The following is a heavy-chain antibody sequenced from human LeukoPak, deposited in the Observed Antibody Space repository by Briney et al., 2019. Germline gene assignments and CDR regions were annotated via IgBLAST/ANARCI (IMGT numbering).Heavy chain of an antibody. CDR2: ISETGGTR. V-gene: IGHV3-23*01. D-gene: IGHD5-24*01. J-gene: IGHJ3*02. CDR3: AREMATITYAFDI. CDR1: GFTFSSYA. Sequence: GGSLRLSCAASGFTFSSYATSWVRQAPGKGLEWVSAISETGGTRNYVDSVKGRFTISRDTSKNTLYLQMSSLRAEDTALYYCAREMATITYAFDIWGQGTMVTVSS.